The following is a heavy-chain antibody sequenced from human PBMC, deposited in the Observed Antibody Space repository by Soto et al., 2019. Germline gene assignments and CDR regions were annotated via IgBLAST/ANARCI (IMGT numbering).Heavy chain of an antibody. Sequence: QVQLVESGGGVVQPGRSLRLSCAASGFTFSSYAMHWVRQAPGKGLEWVAVISYDGSNKYYADSVKGRFTISRDNSKNRLYLQMNTMRAEDTAVYYCASDGIPAAGFDYWGQGTLVTVSS. J-gene: IGHJ4*02. D-gene: IGHD6-13*01. CDR3: ASDGIPAAGFDY. CDR2: ISYDGSNK. CDR1: GFTFSSYA. V-gene: IGHV3-30-3*01.